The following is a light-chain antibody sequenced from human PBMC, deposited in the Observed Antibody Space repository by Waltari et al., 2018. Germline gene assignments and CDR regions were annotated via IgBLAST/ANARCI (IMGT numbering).Light chain of an antibody. J-gene: IGLJ2*01. CDR2: DFS. Sequence: QSALTQPASVSGSPGQSITISCTGTSSDVGTYKYASWYQQPPGKPPTLMIFDFSIPPXXXXXXXXGSKSGNPASLTISGLQSEDEADYYCSSYISSSTLELFGGGTSLTVL. CDR3: SSYISSSTLEL. V-gene: IGLV2-14*03. CDR1: SSDVGTYKY.